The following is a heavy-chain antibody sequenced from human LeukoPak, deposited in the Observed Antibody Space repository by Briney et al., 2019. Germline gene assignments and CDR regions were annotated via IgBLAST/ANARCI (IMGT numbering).Heavy chain of an antibody. J-gene: IGHJ6*02. CDR3: AIHIPYPQTRYCSGGSCHEAYGMDV. D-gene: IGHD2-15*01. V-gene: IGHV4-59*01. Sequence: SETLSLTCTVSGGSISSYYWSWIRQPPGKGLEWIGYIYYSGSTNYNPSLKSRVTISVDTSKNQFSLKLSSVTAADTAVYYCAIHIPYPQTRYCSGGSCHEAYGMDVWGQGTTVTVSS. CDR2: IYYSGST. CDR1: GGSISSYY.